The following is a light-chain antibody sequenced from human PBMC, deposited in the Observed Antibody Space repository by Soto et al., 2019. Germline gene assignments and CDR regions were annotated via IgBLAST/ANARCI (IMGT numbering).Light chain of an antibody. V-gene: IGKV3-15*01. J-gene: IGKJ1*01. CDR1: QSVSSN. CDR3: QQDNYWPPWT. CDR2: GAT. Sequence: EIVMTQSPATLSVSPGERATLSCRASQSVSSNLAWYQQKPGQAPRLLIYGATTRASGIPARSSGSGPGTESTLSISSPQSEDFALYYCQQDNYWPPWTFGQGPKVEIK.